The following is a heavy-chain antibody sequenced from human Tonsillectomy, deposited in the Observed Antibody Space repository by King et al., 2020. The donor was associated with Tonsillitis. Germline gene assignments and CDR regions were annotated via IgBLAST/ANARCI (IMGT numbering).Heavy chain of an antibody. CDR2: INPNSGGT. CDR3: ARIRGGYNFADAFDI. Sequence: VQLVESGAEVKKPGASVKVSCKASGYTFTGYYMHWVRQAPGQGLEWMGWINPNSGGTNYAQKFQGRVTMTRDTSISTAYMELSRLRSDDTAVYYCARIRGGYNFADAFDIWGQGTMVTVSS. J-gene: IGHJ3*02. D-gene: IGHD5-24*01. CDR1: GYTFTGYY. V-gene: IGHV1-2*02.